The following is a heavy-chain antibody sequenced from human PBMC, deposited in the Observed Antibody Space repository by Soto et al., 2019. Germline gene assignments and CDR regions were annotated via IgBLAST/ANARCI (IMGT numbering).Heavy chain of an antibody. Sequence: SETLSLTCTVSGGYIRSGDYYWSWIRQPPGKGLEWIGYIYYSGSTYYNPSLKSRVTISVDTSKNQFSLKLSSVTAADTAVYYCARVIATIFGSPGAFDIWGQGTMVTVSS. D-gene: IGHD3-3*01. CDR3: ARVIATIFGSPGAFDI. CDR2: IYYSGST. CDR1: GGYIRSGDYY. V-gene: IGHV4-30-4*01. J-gene: IGHJ3*02.